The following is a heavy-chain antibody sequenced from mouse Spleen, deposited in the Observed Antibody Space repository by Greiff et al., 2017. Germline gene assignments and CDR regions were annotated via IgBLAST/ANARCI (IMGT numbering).Heavy chain of an antibody. CDR3: ARSGANWYFDV. V-gene: IGHV1-72*01. CDR2: IDPNSGGT. Sequence: VQLQQPGAELVKPGASVKLSCKASGYTFTSYWMHWVKQRPGRGLEWIGRIDPNSGGTKYNEKFKSKATLTVDKPSSPAYMQLSSLTSEDSAVYYCARSGANWYFDVWGAGTTVTVSS. J-gene: IGHJ1*01. CDR1: GYTFTSYW. D-gene: IGHD3-1*01.